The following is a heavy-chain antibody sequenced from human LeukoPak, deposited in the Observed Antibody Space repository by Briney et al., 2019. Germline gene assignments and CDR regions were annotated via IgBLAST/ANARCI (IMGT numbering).Heavy chain of an antibody. J-gene: IGHJ3*02. CDR1: GFTFSRYG. CDR3: ASYSGSYYAAFDI. V-gene: IGHV3-7*05. D-gene: IGHD1-26*01. Sequence: PGRSLRLSCAASGFTFSRYGMHWVRQAPGKGLEWVANIKQDGSEKYYVDSVKGRFTISRDNAKKSLYLQMNSLRAEDTAVYYCASYSGSYYAAFDIWGQGTMVTVSS. CDR2: IKQDGSEK.